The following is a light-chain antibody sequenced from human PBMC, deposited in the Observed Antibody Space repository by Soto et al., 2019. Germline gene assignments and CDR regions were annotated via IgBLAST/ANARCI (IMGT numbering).Light chain of an antibody. CDR2: ATN. CDR1: SSNIGAGFD. V-gene: IGLV1-40*01. CDR3: QSYDKSLSGWV. Sequence: QSVLTQPPSVSGAPGQTVTISCPGSSSNIGAGFDVHWYMQLPGTAPKLLIYATNNRPSGVPDRFSGSKSGTSASLVITGLQAEDEADYYCQSYDKSLSGWVFGGGTKLTVL. J-gene: IGLJ3*02.